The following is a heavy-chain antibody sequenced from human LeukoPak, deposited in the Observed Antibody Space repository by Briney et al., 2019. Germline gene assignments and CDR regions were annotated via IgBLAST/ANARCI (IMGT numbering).Heavy chain of an antibody. D-gene: IGHD3-9*01. CDR2: INPNSGGT. CDR1: GYIFTGYY. CDR3: ARSILTGYYRDDY. V-gene: IGHV1-2*02. Sequence: ASVSVSCKASGYIFTGYYMHWVRQAPGQGLEWMGWINPNSGGTNYAQKFQGRVTMTRDTSIGTAYMELSRLRSDDTAVYYCARSILTGYYRDDYWGQGTLVTVSS. J-gene: IGHJ4*02.